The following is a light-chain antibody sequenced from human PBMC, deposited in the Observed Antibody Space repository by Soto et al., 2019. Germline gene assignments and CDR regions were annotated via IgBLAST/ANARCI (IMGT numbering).Light chain of an antibody. V-gene: IGLV1-51*01. J-gene: IGLJ2*01. CDR3: DTWDSSLSAVV. CDR2: DNN. Sequence: QPVLTQPPSVSAAPGQKVTISCSGSSSNIGNNYVSWFQQFPGTAPKLLIYDNNKRPSGIPDRFSGSKSGTSATLGITGLQTGDEAEYYCDTWDSSLSAVVFGGGTKVTVL. CDR1: SSNIGNNY.